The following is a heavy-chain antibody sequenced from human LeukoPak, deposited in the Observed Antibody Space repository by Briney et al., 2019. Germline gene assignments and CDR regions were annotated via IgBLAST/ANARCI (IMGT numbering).Heavy chain of an antibody. J-gene: IGHJ4*02. Sequence: PGGSLRLSCAASGFTFSSYAMNWVRQAPGKGLEYVSSISYNGGSTYYANSVRGRFTISRDNSKNTLYLQMGSLRAEDMAVYYCVRLAGGSYSAYWGQRILVTVSS. CDR3: VRLAGGSYSAY. CDR2: ISYNGGST. D-gene: IGHD1-26*01. V-gene: IGHV3-64*01. CDR1: GFTFSSYA.